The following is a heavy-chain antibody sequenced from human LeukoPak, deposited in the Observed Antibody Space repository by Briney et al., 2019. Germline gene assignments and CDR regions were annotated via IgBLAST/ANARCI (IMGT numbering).Heavy chain of an antibody. CDR1: GGSISSCY. Sequence: KASETLSLTCTVSGGSISSCYWSWIRQPPGKGLEWIGYIYYSGSTNYNPSLKSRVTISVDTSKNQFSLKLSSVTAADTAVYYCARSYYDILTGYYPFDYWGQGTLVTVSS. D-gene: IGHD3-9*01. CDR2: IYYSGST. CDR3: ARSYYDILTGYYPFDY. V-gene: IGHV4-59*08. J-gene: IGHJ4*02.